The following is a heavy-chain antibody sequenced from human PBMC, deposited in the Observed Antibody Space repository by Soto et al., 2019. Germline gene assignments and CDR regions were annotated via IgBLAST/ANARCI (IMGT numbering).Heavy chain of an antibody. CDR3: VMVANYVTPTPQDV. CDR2: ISPYTGNT. CDR1: GYIFVNYG. V-gene: IGHV1-18*01. D-gene: IGHD3-16*01. Sequence: QVQLVQSGDEVKKPGASVKVSCKASGYIFVNYGIAWVRQAPGQGLGWMGWISPYTGNTHSATKVQGRITMTTDTSTSTAYMDLGSLTSDGTAVYYCVMVANYVTPTPQDVWGQGTTVTVSS. J-gene: IGHJ6*02.